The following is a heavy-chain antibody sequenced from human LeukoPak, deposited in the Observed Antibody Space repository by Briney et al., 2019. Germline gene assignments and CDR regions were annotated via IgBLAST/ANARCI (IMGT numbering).Heavy chain of an antibody. CDR3: ARGRIIAARRGYFDY. V-gene: IGHV4-30-2*01. CDR2: INHSGST. J-gene: IGHJ4*02. D-gene: IGHD6-6*01. Sequence: SQTLSLTCTVSGGSISSGGYYWSWIRQPPRKGLEWIGEINHSGSTNYNPSLKSRVTISVDTSKNQFSLKLSSVTAADTAVYYCARGRIIAARRGYFDYWGQGTLVTVSS. CDR1: GGSISSGGYY.